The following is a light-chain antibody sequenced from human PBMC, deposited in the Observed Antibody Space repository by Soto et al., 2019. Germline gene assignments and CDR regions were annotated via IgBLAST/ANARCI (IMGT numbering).Light chain of an antibody. J-gene: IGKJ3*01. CDR1: QSISSY. CDR2: DAS. CDR3: QQRSNWLFT. Sequence: EIVLTQSPATLSLSPGERATLSCRASQSISSYLAWYQQKPGQAPRLLIYDASNRATGIPARFSGSGSGTDFTLTISSLEPEDLAVYYCQQRSNWLFTFGPGTKVDL. V-gene: IGKV3-11*01.